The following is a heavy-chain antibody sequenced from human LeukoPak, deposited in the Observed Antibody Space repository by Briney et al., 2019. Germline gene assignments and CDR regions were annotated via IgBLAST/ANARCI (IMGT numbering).Heavy chain of an antibody. V-gene: IGHV3-23*01. J-gene: IGHJ4*02. CDR2: ISGSGGSR. D-gene: IGHD6-13*01. Sequence: GGSLRLSCAASGFTFSGYAMSWVRQAPWKGLEWVSGISGSGGSRYYADSVKGRFTISRDNSKNTLYLLLDSLRVEDTAIYYCVKDHSSSWYHGDGGYWGQGTLVTVSS. CDR3: VKDHSSSWYHGDGGY. CDR1: GFTFSGYA.